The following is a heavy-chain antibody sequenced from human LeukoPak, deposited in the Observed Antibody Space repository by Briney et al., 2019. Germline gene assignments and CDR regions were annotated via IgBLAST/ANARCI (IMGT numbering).Heavy chain of an antibody. Sequence: SETLSLTCAVSGYSISSGYYWGWIRQPPGQGLEWIGSIYHSGSTYYNQSLKSRVTISVDTSKNQFSLKLSSVTAADTAVYYCASSRGYCSSTSCLERYGYWGQGTLVTVSS. CDR1: GYSISSGYY. V-gene: IGHV4-38-2*01. D-gene: IGHD2-2*01. J-gene: IGHJ4*02. CDR2: IYHSGST. CDR3: ASSRGYCSSTSCLERYGY.